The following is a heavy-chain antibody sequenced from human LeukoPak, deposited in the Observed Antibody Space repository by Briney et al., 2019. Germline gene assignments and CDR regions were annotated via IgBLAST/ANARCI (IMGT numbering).Heavy chain of an antibody. CDR3: AKDRSVAVAVTGVFDY. D-gene: IGHD6-19*01. Sequence: GGSLRLSCAASGFTFSSYAMSWVRQAPGKGPEWVSAISGSGGSTYYADSVKGRFTISRDNSKNTLYLQMNSLRAEDTAVYYCAKDRSVAVAVTGVFDYWGQGTLVTVSS. V-gene: IGHV3-23*01. CDR2: ISGSGGST. J-gene: IGHJ4*02. CDR1: GFTFSSYA.